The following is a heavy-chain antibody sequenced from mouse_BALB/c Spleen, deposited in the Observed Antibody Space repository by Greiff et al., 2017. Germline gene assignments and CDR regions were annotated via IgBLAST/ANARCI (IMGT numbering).Heavy chain of an antibody. D-gene: IGHD2-1*01. CDR1: GFAFSSYD. CDR2: ISSGGGST. Sequence: DVMLVESGGGLVKPGGSLKLSCAASGFAFSSYDMSWVRQTPEKRLEWVAYISSGGGSTYYPDTVKGRFTISRDNAKNTLYLQMSSLKSEDTAMYCCARQGGNAWFAYWGQGTLVTVSA. CDR3: ARQGGNAWFAY. J-gene: IGHJ3*01. V-gene: IGHV5-12-1*01.